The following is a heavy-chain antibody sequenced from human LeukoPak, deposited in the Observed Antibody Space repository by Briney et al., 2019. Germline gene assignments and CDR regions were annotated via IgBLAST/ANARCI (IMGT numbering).Heavy chain of an antibody. CDR1: GGTFSSYA. CDR2: IIPIFGTA. V-gene: IGHV1-69*13. J-gene: IGHJ6*03. CDR3: ARGSGSYYNPSYYYYYMDV. D-gene: IGHD3-10*01. Sequence: SVKVSCKASGGTFSSYAINWVRQAPGQGLEWMGGIIPIFGTANYAQKFQGRVTITADESTSTAYMELSSLRSEDTAVYYCARGSGSYYNPSYYYYYMDVWGKGTTVTVSS.